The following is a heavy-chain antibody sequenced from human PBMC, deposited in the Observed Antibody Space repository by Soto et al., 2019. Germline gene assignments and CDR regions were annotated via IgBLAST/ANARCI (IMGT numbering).Heavy chain of an antibody. CDR2: TYYRSKWYN. CDR3: AREWSYYGSGSYYNQFDY. CDR1: GDSVSSNSAA. V-gene: IGHV6-1*01. J-gene: IGHJ4*02. D-gene: IGHD3-10*01. Sequence: QVQLQQSGPGLVKPSQTLSLTCAISGDSVSSNSAAWNWIRQSPSRGLEWLGRTYYRSKWYNDYAVSVKSQITINPDTSKNQFSLQLNSVTPEDTAVYYCAREWSYYGSGSYYNQFDYWGQGTLVTVSS.